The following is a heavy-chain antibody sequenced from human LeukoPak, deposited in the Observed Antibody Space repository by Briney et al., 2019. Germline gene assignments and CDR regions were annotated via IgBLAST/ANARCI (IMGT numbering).Heavy chain of an antibody. CDR2: TSNSDYP. V-gene: IGHV4-31*03. CDR1: GASIRTSEDH. D-gene: IGHD3-10*01. J-gene: IGHJ4*02. CDR3: AREPTQPLRFGEFHPFDN. Sequence: SETLSLTCTVSGASIRTSEDHWTWIRQHPGKGLEWIGYTSNSDYPDSNPSLKSRVTISLDTSKNQFSLKLRSVTAADTAVYYCAREPTQPLRFGEFHPFDNWGQGTLVTVSS.